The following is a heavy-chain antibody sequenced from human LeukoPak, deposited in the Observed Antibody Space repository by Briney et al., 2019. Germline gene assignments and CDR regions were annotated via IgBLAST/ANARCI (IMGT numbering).Heavy chain of an antibody. V-gene: IGHV4-30-2*01. CDR1: GDSISGGAFS. D-gene: IGHD3-10*01. CDR2: IFHTGST. Sequence: PSETLSLTCVVSGDSISGGAFSWSWIRQPPGQGLEWIGYIFHTGSTFYNPSLRSRVTISVDNSKNQFSLRLTSVTAADTAVYYCARELWFANAPGSWLDPWGQGTLVTVSS. CDR3: ARELWFANAPGSWLDP. J-gene: IGHJ5*02.